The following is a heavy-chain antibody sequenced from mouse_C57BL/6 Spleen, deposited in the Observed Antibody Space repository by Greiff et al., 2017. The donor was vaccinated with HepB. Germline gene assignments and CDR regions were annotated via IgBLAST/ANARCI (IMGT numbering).Heavy chain of an antibody. Sequence: QVQLQQSGPELVKPGASVKISCKASGYAFSSSWMNWVKQRPGKGLEWIGRIYPGDGDTNYNGKFKGKATLTADKSSSTAYMQLSGVTAEDSAVYCCARWNFYFDYWGQGTTLTVSS. CDR2: IYPGDGDT. CDR3: ARWNFYFDY. J-gene: IGHJ2*01. V-gene: IGHV1-82*01. CDR1: GYAFSSSW.